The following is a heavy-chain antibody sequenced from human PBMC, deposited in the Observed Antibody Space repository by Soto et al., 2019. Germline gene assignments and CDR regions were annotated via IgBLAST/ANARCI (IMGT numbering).Heavy chain of an antibody. CDR1: GGSISSYY. D-gene: IGHD2-15*01. CDR3: ARESSLRFDR. CDR2: IFYSGTT. J-gene: IGHJ4*02. Sequence: SETLSLTCTVSGGSISSYYWSWIRQPPWRGLEWIGYIFYSGTTNYNPSLKSRVTISVDTSKNQFSLKLSSVTAADTAVYYCARESSLRFDRWAQGTLVTVSS. V-gene: IGHV4-59*01.